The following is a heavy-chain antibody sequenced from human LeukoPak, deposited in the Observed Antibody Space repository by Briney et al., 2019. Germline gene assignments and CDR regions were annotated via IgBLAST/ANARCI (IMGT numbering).Heavy chain of an antibody. D-gene: IGHD1-26*01. J-gene: IGHJ5*02. V-gene: IGHV1-8*01. CDR1: GYTFTSYD. CDR3: ARGXXXXGATXXNWFDP. Sequence: GASVKVSCKASGYTFTSYDINWVRQATGQGLEWMGWMNPNGGNTGYAQKFQGRVTMTRNTSISTAYMELSSLRSEDTAVYYCARGXXXXGATXXNWFDPWGQGTLVTVS. CDR2: MNPNGGNT.